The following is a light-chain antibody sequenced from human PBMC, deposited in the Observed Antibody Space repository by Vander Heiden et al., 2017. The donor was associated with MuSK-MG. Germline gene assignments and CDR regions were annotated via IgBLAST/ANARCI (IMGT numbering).Light chain of an antibody. CDR2: GAS. CDR3: QQHGSSPLT. J-gene: IGKJ4*01. Sequence: EIVLTQSPGTLSLSPGERATLSCRASQSVSSSYLAWYQQKPGQAPRLLIYGASSGSGTDFTLTISRLEPEDFAVYYCQQHGSSPLTFGGGTKVEIK. V-gene: IGKV3-20*01. CDR1: QSVSSSY.